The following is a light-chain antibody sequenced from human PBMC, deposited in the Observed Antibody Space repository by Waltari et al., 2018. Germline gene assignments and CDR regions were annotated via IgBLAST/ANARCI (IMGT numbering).Light chain of an antibody. Sequence: QSALTQPASVSGAPGQSITIPCTGTSSDVGGYNYVSWYQQHPGKAPKLMMYELSNRPSGVPNRFGGSNSGTTASLTISGLQAADEADYSCSSYTSSSTLAYVFGTGTKVTVL. CDR1: SSDVGGYNY. V-gene: IGLV2-14*03. CDR3: SSYTSSSTLAYV. CDR2: ELS. J-gene: IGLJ1*01.